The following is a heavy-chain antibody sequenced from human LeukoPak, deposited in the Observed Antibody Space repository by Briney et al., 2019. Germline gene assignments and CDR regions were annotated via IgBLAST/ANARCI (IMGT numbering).Heavy chain of an antibody. D-gene: IGHD6-19*01. V-gene: IGHV4-59*12. J-gene: IGHJ5*02. CDR2: IYYSGST. CDR3: ARSGMGSSGWYRTRNWFDP. CDR1: GGSISSYY. Sequence: PSETLSLTCTVSGGSISSYYWSWIRQPPGKGLEWIGYIYYSGSTNYNPSLKSRVTISVDTSKNQFSLKLRSVTAADTAVYYCARSGMGSSGWYRTRNWFDPWGQGTLVTVSS.